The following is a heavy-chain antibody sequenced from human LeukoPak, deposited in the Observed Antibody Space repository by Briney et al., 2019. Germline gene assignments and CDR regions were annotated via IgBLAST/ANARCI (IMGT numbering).Heavy chain of an antibody. CDR3: ARASSSWLVDY. J-gene: IGHJ4*02. V-gene: IGHV1-2*02. CDR1: GYTFTRYY. Sequence: ASVKVSCKASGYTFTRYYMHWVRQAPGQRLEWTGWINPNSGGTNYAQKFQGRVTMTRDTSISTAYMELSRLRSDDTAVYYCARASSSWLVDYWGQGTLVTVSS. D-gene: IGHD6-13*01. CDR2: INPNSGGT.